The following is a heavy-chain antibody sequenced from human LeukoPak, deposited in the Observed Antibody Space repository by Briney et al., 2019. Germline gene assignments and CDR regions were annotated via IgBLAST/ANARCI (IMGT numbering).Heavy chain of an antibody. Sequence: SETLSLTCTVSGGSTSSSSYYWGWIRQPPGKGLEWIGSIYYSGTTYYNPSLKGRATISVDTSKNHFSLKLSSVTARDTPGNYVARECTSYSGYPDAFDYWGQGTLVTVSS. CDR3: ARECTSYSGYPDAFDY. J-gene: IGHJ4*02. D-gene: IGHD5-12*01. V-gene: IGHV4-39*07. CDR1: GGSTSSSSYY. CDR2: IYYSGTT.